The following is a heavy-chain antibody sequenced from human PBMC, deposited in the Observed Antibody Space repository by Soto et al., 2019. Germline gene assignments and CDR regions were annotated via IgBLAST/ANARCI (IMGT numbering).Heavy chain of an antibody. CDR1: GFTFSSYG. CDR3: AKDRLNSGSYYGGDYYYYGMDV. CDR2: ISYDGSNK. Sequence: GGSLRLSCAASGFTFSSYGRHWVRQAPGKGLEWVAVISYDGSNKYYADSVKGRFTISRDNSKNTLYLQMNSLRAEDTAVYYCAKDRLNSGSYYGGDYYYYGMDVWGQGTTVTVS. J-gene: IGHJ6*02. V-gene: IGHV3-30*18. D-gene: IGHD1-26*01.